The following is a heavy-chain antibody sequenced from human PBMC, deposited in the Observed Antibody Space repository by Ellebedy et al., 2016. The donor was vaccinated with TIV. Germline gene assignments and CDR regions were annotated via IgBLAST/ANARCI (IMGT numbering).Heavy chain of an antibody. CDR2: IVGSGA. D-gene: IGHD2-21*01. Sequence: GESLKISCAASGFTFSPYAMAWVRQAPGKGLEWVSGIVGSGAEKYADSVKGRFTISRDNSKRTVDLQMSSLRAEDTAVYFCAKDRTPGDCYWVFDNWGQGTLVSVSS. CDR1: GFTFSPYA. CDR3: AKDRTPGDCYWVFDN. J-gene: IGHJ4*02. V-gene: IGHV3-23*01.